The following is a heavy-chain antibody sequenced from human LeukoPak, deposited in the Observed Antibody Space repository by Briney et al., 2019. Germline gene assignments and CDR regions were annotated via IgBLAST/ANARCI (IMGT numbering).Heavy chain of an antibody. V-gene: IGHV3-49*03. CDR3: TRGGPPREDIVVVPAAPDYDY. J-gene: IGHJ4*02. CDR1: GFTFGDYA. D-gene: IGHD2-2*01. Sequence: PGGSLRLSCTASGFTFGDYAMSWFRQAPGKGLEWVGFIRSKAYGGTTEYAASVKGRFTISRDDSKSIAYLQMNSLKTEDTAVYYCTRGGPPREDIVVVPAAPDYDYWGQGTLVTVSS. CDR2: IRSKAYGGTT.